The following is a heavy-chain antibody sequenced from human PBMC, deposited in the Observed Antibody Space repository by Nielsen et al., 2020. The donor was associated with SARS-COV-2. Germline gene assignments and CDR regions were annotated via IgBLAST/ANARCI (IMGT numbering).Heavy chain of an antibody. CDR3: ARERSTYYDILTGYRITPFDY. CDR2: INTNTGNP. V-gene: IGHV7-4-1*02. D-gene: IGHD3-9*01. Sequence: WVRQAPGQGLEWMGWINTNTGNPTYAQGFTGRFVFSLDTSVSTAYLQISSLKAEDTAVYYCARERSTYYDILTGYRITPFDYWGQGTLVTVPQ. J-gene: IGHJ4*02.